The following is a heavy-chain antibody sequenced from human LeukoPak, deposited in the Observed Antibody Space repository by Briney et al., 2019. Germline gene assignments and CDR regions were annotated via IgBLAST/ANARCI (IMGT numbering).Heavy chain of an antibody. CDR2: INGRGDNT. V-gene: IGHV3-23*01. J-gene: IGHJ5*02. D-gene: IGHD2/OR15-2a*01. CDR3: AKDRVSPGFNWFDP. Sequence: GGSLRLSCAASGFTFDDYAMHWVRQAPGKGLEWVSAINGRGDNTYYADFVKGRFTISRDNSKSTVYLQMNSLRTEDTAVYYCAKDRVSPGFNWFDPWGQGTLVTVSS. CDR1: GFTFDDYA.